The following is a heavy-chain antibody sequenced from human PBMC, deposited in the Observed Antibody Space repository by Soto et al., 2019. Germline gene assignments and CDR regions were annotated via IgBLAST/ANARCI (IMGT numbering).Heavy chain of an antibody. J-gene: IGHJ4*02. D-gene: IGHD2-2*01. CDR2: IIPTFGTA. V-gene: IGHV1-69*13. CDR3: ARDMRGRMYY. CDR1: GGTFSSYS. Sequence: EASVKVSCKASGGTFSSYSISWVRQAPGQGLEWMGGIIPTFGTANYAQKFQGRVTITADESTSTAYMELSSLRSEDTAVYYCARDMRGRMYYWGQGTLVTVSS.